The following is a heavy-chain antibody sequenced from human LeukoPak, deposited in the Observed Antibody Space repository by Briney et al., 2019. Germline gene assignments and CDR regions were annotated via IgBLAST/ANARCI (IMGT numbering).Heavy chain of an antibody. CDR1: GFTFDDYA. CDR3: AKAAGAPYSGSYLSPFDI. V-gene: IGHV3-9*01. J-gene: IGHJ3*02. Sequence: PGRSLRLSCAASGFTFDDYAMHWVRQAPGKGLEWVSGISWNSGSIGYADSVKGRFTISRDNAKDSLYLQMNSLRAEDTALYYCAKAAGAPYSGSYLSPFDIWGQGTMVTVSS. CDR2: ISWNSGSI. D-gene: IGHD1-26*01.